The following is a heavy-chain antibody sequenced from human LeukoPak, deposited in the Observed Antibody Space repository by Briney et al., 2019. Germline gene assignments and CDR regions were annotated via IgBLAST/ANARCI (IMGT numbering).Heavy chain of an antibody. CDR3: ARDFSLIVGAAWVGAFDI. V-gene: IGHV3-66*01. CDR1: GFTVSSNY. D-gene: IGHD1-26*01. CDR2: IYSGGST. Sequence: GGSLRLSCAASGFTVSSNYMSWVRQAPGKGLEWVSVIYSGGSTYYADSVKGRFTISRDNSKNTLYLQMNSLRAEDTAVYYCARDFSLIVGAAWVGAFDIWGQGTMVTVSS. J-gene: IGHJ3*02.